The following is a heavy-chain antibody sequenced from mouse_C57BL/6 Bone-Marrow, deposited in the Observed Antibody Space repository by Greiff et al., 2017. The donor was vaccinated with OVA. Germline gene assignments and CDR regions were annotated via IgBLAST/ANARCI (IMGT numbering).Heavy chain of an antibody. Sequence: VQLKESGPGLVKPSQSLSLTCSVTGYSITSGYYWNWIRQFPGNKLEWMGYISYDGSNNYNPSLKNRISITRDTSKNQFFLKLNSVTTEDTATYYCARGGYYYGSSFAYWGQGTLVTVSA. CDR3: ARGGYYYGSSFAY. CDR1: GYSITSGYY. J-gene: IGHJ3*01. V-gene: IGHV3-6*01. D-gene: IGHD1-1*01. CDR2: ISYDGSN.